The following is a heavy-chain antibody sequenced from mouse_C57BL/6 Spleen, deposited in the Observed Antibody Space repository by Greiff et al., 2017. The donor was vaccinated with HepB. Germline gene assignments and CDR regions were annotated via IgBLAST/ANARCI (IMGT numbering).Heavy chain of an antibody. CDR3: ARDRGYYGRYFDV. CDR2: ISDGGSYT. V-gene: IGHV5-4*01. J-gene: IGHJ1*03. CDR1: GFTFSSYA. Sequence: EVHLVESGGGLVKPGGSLKLSCAASGFTFSSYAMSWVRQTPEKRLEWVATISDGGSYTYYPDNVKGRFTISRDNAKNNLYLQMSHLKSEDTAMYYCARDRGYYGRYFDVWGTGTTVTVSS. D-gene: IGHD1-1*01.